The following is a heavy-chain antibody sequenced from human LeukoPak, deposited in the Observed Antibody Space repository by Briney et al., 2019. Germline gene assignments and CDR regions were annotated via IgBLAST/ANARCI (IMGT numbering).Heavy chain of an antibody. CDR2: IYYSGST. CDR1: GGSISSYY. Sequence: SETLSLTCTVSGGSISSYYWSWIRQPPGKGLEWIGYIYYSGSTDYNPSLKSRVTISVDTSKNQFSLKLSSVTAADTAVYYCARGSEYCSSTSCYGFDYWGQGTLVTVSS. CDR3: ARGSEYCSSTSCYGFDY. D-gene: IGHD2-2*01. J-gene: IGHJ4*02. V-gene: IGHV4-59*01.